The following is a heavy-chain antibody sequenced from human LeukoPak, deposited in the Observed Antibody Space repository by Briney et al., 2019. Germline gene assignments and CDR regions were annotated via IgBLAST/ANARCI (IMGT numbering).Heavy chain of an antibody. CDR2: INGDGSST. D-gene: IGHD4-23*01. CDR1: GFIISSYW. CDR3: AKGGTTVVDY. V-gene: IGHV3-74*03. Sequence: GGSLRLSCGATGFIISSYWMHWVRQAPGKGLVWVSRINGDGSSTTYADSVKGRFTISRDNAKNTLYLQMNSLRAEDTAVYYCAKGGTTVVDYWGQGTLVTVSS. J-gene: IGHJ4*02.